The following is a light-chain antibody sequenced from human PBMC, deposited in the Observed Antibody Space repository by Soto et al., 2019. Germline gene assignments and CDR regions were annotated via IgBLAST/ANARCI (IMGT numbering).Light chain of an antibody. CDR3: QQLNSYPLT. CDR2: AAS. V-gene: IGKV1-9*01. Sequence: DIQLTQSPSFLSASVGDRVTITCRASQGISSYLAWYQQKPGKAPKLLIYAASTLQSGVPSRFGGSGSGTEFTLTISSLQPEDFATYCCQQLNSYPLTFGQGTRLEIK. CDR1: QGISSY. J-gene: IGKJ5*01.